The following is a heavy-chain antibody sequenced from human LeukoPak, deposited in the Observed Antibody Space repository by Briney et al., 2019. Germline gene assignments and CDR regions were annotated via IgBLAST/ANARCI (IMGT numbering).Heavy chain of an antibody. CDR1: GFTFTDYA. J-gene: IGHJ6*02. D-gene: IGHD3-22*01. V-gene: IGHV3-64D*06. CDR2: ISSNGLST. CDR3: VKGFTYYSDSRPPVSYYYGMDV. Sequence: GGSLRLSCSASGFTFTDYAMHWVRQAPGKGLEYVSAISSNGLSTYYADSVRGRFTTSKDNSKNTVYLQMSSLRPEDTAVYFCVKGFTYYSDSRPPVSYYYGMDVWGQGTTVTVSS.